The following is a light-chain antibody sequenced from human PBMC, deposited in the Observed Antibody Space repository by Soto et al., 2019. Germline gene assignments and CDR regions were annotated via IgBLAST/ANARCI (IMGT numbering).Light chain of an antibody. J-gene: IGKJ5*01. CDR1: QSISRN. V-gene: IGKV1-39*01. CDR2: AAS. CDR3: QQSFTTASIT. Sequence: DIQMTQSPSSLSASVGDRVTITCRASQSISRNLNWYQHKPGKAPKLLIYAASSLQNGVPSRFRGGGSGTEFTLSSNSLQPEDFGTYYCQQSFTTASITFGQGTRLEIK.